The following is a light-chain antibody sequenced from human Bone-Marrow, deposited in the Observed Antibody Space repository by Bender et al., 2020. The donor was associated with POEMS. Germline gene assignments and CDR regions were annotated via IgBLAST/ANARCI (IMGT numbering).Light chain of an antibody. CDR2: SDY. J-gene: IGLJ2*01. Sequence: QSVLTQPPPASGTPGQRVAISCSGSSSNILNEAVSWYQQLPGTAPKLLIYSDYQRPSGVPDRFSGSKSGTSASLAISGLQSDDEAYYYCAAWDDSLEGVLFGGGTKLTVL. V-gene: IGLV1-44*01. CDR1: SSNILNEA. CDR3: AAWDDSLEGVL.